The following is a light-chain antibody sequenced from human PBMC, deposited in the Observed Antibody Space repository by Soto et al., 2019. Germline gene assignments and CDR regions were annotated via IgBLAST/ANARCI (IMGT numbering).Light chain of an antibody. CDR1: QSISTW. J-gene: IGKJ4*01. V-gene: IGKV1-5*03. Sequence: DIQMTESPSTLSASVGDRVTITCRASQSISTWLAWYQQKPGKAPYLLIYKASSLEGGVPSRFSGSGSGTDFNITISSLQPDDFATYYCQQYNAYPLTFGGGTTVEIK. CDR2: KAS. CDR3: QQYNAYPLT.